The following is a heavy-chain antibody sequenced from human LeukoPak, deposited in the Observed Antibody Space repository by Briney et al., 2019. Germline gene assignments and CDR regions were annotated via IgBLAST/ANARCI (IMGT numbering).Heavy chain of an antibody. CDR1: GFTFSSYG. CDR2: IRYDGSNK. J-gene: IGHJ4*02. CDR3: AKDQDPYYSWERFDH. Sequence: PGGSLRLSCAASGFTFSSYGMHWVRQAPGKGLEWVAFIRYDGSNKYYADSVKGRFTISRDNSKNTLYLQMNSLRAEDTAVYYCAKDQDPYYSWERFDHWGQGTLVTVSS. D-gene: IGHD4-11*01. V-gene: IGHV3-30*02.